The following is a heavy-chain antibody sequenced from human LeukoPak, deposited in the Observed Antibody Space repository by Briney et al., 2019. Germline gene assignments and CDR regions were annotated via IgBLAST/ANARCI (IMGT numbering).Heavy chain of an antibody. J-gene: IGHJ4*02. Sequence: QPGGSLRLSCAASGFTYGAYSMHWLRQVPGKNLEWVVGVSRNSGTRDYVDTARGRFTISRDNAKSYLYLQMNSLRADDTALYYCAKGSWGSPFDSWGQGTLVAVSS. CDR1: GFTYGAYS. CDR3: AKGSWGSPFDS. V-gene: IGHV3-9*01. CDR2: VSRNSGTR. D-gene: IGHD7-27*01.